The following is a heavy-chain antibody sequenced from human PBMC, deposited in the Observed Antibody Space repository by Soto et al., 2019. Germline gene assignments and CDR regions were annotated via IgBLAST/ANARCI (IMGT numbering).Heavy chain of an antibody. J-gene: IGHJ4*02. D-gene: IGHD2-8*02. CDR3: AGQGEIRMSPVASTGDD. V-gene: IGHV5-51*01. Sequence: GESLKIPRRGSGYNFTSHWLAWVRQMPGKGLEWMGMIHPGDSDTRYTSSFKGQVTISVDKSISTAYPQWSSLKASDTAIYYCAGQGEIRMSPVASTGDDRGQGSPVTVSS. CDR2: IHPGDSDT. CDR1: GYNFTSHW.